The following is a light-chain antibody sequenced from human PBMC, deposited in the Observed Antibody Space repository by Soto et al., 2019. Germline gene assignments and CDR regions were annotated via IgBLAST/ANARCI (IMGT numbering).Light chain of an antibody. CDR1: SGSVSILSY. J-gene: IGLJ6*01. CDR2: STN. Sequence: QTVVPQEPSFSVSPGGTVTPICGLTSGSVSILSYPSWYQQTPGQAPRTLIYSTNTRSSGVPDRFSGSILGTKAALTIAGAQSEDDCHYYCALYLGSGNMVFGSGTQLTVL. CDR3: ALYLGSGNMV. V-gene: IGLV8-61*01.